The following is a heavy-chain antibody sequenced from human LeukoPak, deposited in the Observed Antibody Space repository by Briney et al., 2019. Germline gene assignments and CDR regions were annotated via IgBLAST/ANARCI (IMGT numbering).Heavy chain of an antibody. V-gene: IGHV3-11*01. J-gene: IGHJ4*02. CDR1: GFTFRDYY. Sequence: GGSLRLSCAASGFTFRDYYMSWIRQAPGKGLEWVSYISSSGSTIYYAGSVKGRFTISRDNAKNSLYLQMNSLRAEDTAVYYCARDSPPPGYDYWGQGTLVTVSS. CDR2: ISSSGSTI. CDR3: ARDSPPPGYDY. D-gene: IGHD6-13*01.